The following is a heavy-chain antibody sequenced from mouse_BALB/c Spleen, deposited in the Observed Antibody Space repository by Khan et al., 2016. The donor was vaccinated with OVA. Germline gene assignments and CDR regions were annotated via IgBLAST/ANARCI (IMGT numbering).Heavy chain of an antibody. CDR1: GYTFTSYW. J-gene: IGHJ4*01. CDR2: IGPGSSNT. Sequence: DLVKPGTSVKLYCKASGYTFTSYWINWIKQRPGQGLEWIGRIGPGSSNTYYNEMFKGKAALTVDTSSSTAYIQLSSLSSEDSAVXFCARENYYCRSCYAMDYWGQGTSVTVSS. D-gene: IGHD1-1*01. V-gene: IGHV1S41*01. CDR3: ARENYYCRSCYAMDY.